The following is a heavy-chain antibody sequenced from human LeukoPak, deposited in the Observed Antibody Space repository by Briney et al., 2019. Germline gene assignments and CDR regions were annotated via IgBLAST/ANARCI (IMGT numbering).Heavy chain of an antibody. D-gene: IGHD6-19*01. V-gene: IGHV3-30*02. CDR1: GFTFSSFV. CDR3: AKGSKAVLFTRDHYMDV. CDR2: IRYDGSNK. J-gene: IGHJ6*03. Sequence: QPGGSLRLSCAASGFTFSSFVMHWVRQAPGKGLEWVAFIRYDGSNKYYADSVKGRFTISRDNSKNTLYLQMNSLRAEDTAVYFCAKGSKAVLFTRDHYMDVWGKGTTVTISS.